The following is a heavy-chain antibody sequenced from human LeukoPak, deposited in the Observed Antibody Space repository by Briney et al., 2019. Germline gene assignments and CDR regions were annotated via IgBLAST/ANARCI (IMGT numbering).Heavy chain of an antibody. D-gene: IGHD3-22*01. Sequence: PGGSLRLSCAASGFTFSTYAMSWVRQAPGKGLEWVSSISGSGGSTYYADSLKGRFTISRDNSKNTLYLQMNSLRAEDTAVYYCGKGRWLIIPFDYWGQGTMVTASS. J-gene: IGHJ4*02. CDR2: ISGSGGST. V-gene: IGHV3-23*01. CDR1: GFTFSTYA. CDR3: GKGRWLIIPFDY.